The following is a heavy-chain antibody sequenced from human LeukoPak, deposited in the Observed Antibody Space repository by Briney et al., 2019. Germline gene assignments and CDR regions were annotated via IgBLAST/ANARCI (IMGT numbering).Heavy chain of an antibody. Sequence: SETLSLTCTVSGGSISSSSYYWGWIRQPPGKGLEWIGSIYYSGSTYYNPSLKSRVTISVDTSKNQFSLKLSSVTAADTAVYYCARLNYFDSSGYFYPDYWGQGTLVTVSS. CDR1: GGSISSSSYY. D-gene: IGHD3-22*01. CDR3: ARLNYFDSSGYFYPDY. J-gene: IGHJ4*02. V-gene: IGHV4-39*07. CDR2: IYYSGST.